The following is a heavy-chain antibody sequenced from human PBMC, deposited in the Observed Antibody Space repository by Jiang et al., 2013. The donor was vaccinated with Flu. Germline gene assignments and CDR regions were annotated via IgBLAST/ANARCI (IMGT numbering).Heavy chain of an antibody. CDR1: GFSLNTSGVG. CDR3: ARLYDSRRGRPKFGDF. Sequence: PTQTLTLTCIFSGFSLNTSGVGVGWIRQPPEKALEYLALIYWDDDKRYSPSLETRLTITKDTSKNQVVLTMTNMDPVDTGTYYCARLYDSRRGRPKFGDFWGQGTLVTVSS. D-gene: IGHD2/OR15-2a*01. V-gene: IGHV2-5*02. CDR2: IYWDDDK. J-gene: IGHJ4*02.